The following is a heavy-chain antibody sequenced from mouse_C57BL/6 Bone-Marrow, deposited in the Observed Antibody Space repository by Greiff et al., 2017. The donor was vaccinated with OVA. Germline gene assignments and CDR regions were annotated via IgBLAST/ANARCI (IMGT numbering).Heavy chain of an antibody. CDR3: AIGNYEGYWYFDV. J-gene: IGHJ1*03. Sequence: QVQLQQSGAELLKPGASVKLSCKATGYTFTGYWIEWVKQRPGHGLEWIGEILPGSGSTNYNEKFKGKATFTADTSSNPAYMQLSSMTTEDSAIYYCAIGNYEGYWYFDVWGTGTTVTVSS. CDR1: GYTFTGYW. V-gene: IGHV1-9*01. CDR2: ILPGSGST. D-gene: IGHD2-1*01.